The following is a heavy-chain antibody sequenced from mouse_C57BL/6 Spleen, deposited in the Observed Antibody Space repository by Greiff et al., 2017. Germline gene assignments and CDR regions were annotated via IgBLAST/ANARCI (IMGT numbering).Heavy chain of an antibody. J-gene: IGHJ4*01. CDR1: GYTFTDYY. CDR3: ARSGAQAPYYAMDY. CDR2: IYPGSGNT. V-gene: IGHV1-76*01. D-gene: IGHD3-2*02. Sequence: VQLQQSGAELVRPGASVKLSCKASGYTFTDYYINWVKQRPGQGLEWIARIYPGSGNTYYNEKFKGKATLTAEKSSSTAYMQLSSLTSEDSAVYFCARSGAQAPYYAMDYWGQGTSVTVSS.